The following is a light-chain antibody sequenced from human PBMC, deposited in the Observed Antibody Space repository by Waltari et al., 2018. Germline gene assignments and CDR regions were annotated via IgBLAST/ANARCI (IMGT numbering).Light chain of an antibody. V-gene: IGKV1-33*01. CDR2: EAS. J-gene: IGKJ4*01. CDR3: QHFENLPLT. Sequence: DIQMTQSPSSLSASVGDRVTISCQASQDITNNLNWYQQKPGQAPKLLIYEASTLHTGVPSRFRGRGYGTDFTLIISRLQPEDGATYYCQHFENLPLTFGGGTKVEIK. CDR1: QDITNN.